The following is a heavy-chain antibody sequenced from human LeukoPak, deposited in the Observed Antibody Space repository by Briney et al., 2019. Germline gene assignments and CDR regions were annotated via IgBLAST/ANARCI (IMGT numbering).Heavy chain of an antibody. CDR1: GYSISSGYY. V-gene: IGHV4-38-2*02. CDR3: ARAGHCSGGSCLYYYYMDV. D-gene: IGHD2-15*01. CDR2: IYHSGST. J-gene: IGHJ6*03. Sequence: SETLSLTCTVSGYSISSGYYWGWIRQPPGKGLEWIGSIYHSGSTYYNPSLKSRVTISVDTSKNQFSLKLSSVTAADTAVYYCARAGHCSGGSCLYYYYMDVWGEGTTVTVSS.